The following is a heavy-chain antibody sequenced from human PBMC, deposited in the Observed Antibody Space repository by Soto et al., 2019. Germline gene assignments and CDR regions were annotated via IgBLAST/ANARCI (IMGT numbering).Heavy chain of an antibody. CDR3: TTGVATAKYYFDF. J-gene: IGHJ4*02. CDR1: GFTFNNAW. Sequence: EVQLVESGGGLVKPGESLTLSCAASGFTFNNAWMSWVRQAPGTGLEWVGRIKSNADGGTADYNPPVKGIFTISRDDSKNTLFLHINSRKTEDTAVYYCTTGVATAKYYFDFWGQGTLVTVSS. CDR2: IKSNADGGTA. D-gene: IGHD6-25*01. V-gene: IGHV3-15*01.